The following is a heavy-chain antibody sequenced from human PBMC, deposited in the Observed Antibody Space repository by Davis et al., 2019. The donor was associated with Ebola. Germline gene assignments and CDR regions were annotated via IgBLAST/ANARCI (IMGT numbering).Heavy chain of an antibody. CDR2: INHSGST. CDR1: GGSFSGYY. J-gene: IGHJ6*02. Sequence: PSETLSLTCAVYGGSFSGYYWSWIRQPPGKGLEWIGEINHSGSTNYNPSLKSRVTISVDTSKNQFSLKLSSVTAADTAVYYCARLLPDYYYYGMDVWGQGTTVTVSS. CDR3: ARLLPDYYYYGMDV. V-gene: IGHV4-34*01.